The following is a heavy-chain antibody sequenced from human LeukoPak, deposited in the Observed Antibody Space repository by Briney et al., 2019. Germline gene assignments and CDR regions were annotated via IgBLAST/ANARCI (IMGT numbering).Heavy chain of an antibody. CDR1: GFTFSTYW. V-gene: IGHV3-7*04. CDR2: IKEDGTDK. CDR3: VRGGGGFGY. Sequence: GGSLRLSCAASGFTFSTYWMSWVRQAPGKGLEWVANIKEDGTDKNYVDSVKGRFTISRDNAKNSLSLQMNSLRVEDTAVYCCVRGGGGFGYWGQGTLVTVSS. D-gene: IGHD3-16*01. J-gene: IGHJ4*02.